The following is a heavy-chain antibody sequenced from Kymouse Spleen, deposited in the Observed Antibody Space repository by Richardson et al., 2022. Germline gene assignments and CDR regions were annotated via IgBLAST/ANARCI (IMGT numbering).Heavy chain of an antibody. V-gene: IGHV4-34*01. D-gene: IGHD3-3*01. J-gene: IGHJ3*02. Sequence: QVQLQQWGAGLLKPSETLSLTCAVYGGSFSGYYWSWIRQPPGKGLEWIGEINHSGSTNYNPSLKSRVTISVDTSKNQFSLKLSSVTAADTAVYYCARGGPLYYDFWSGYYRNAFDIWGQGTMVTVSS. CDR2: INHSGST. CDR3: ARGGPLYYDFWSGYYRNAFDI. CDR1: GGSFSGYY.